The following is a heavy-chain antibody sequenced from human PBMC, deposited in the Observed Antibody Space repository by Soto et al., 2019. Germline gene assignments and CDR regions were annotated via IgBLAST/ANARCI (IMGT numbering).Heavy chain of an antibody. Sequence: PGGSLRLSCAASGFTFSNAWMNWVRQAPGRGLEWVGRIKSKAYGGTTEYAASVKGRFTISRDDSKSIAYLQMNSLKTDYTAVYYCTRVRDLYYYYGMDVWGQGTTVTVSS. J-gene: IGHJ6*02. CDR3: TRVRDLYYYYGMDV. CDR1: GFTFSNAW. CDR2: IKSKAYGGTT. V-gene: IGHV3-15*07.